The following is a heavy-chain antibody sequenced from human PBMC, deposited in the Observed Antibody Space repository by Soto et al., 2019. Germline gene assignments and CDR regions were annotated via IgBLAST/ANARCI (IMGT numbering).Heavy chain of an antibody. Sequence: EVQLVESGGGWVQPGTSLRLSCAASGFTFEDYAMNWVRQAPGKGLEWVANINWNSNKIAYADSVKGRFTISRDNAKNSLYLQMNSLRPEDTAFYYCVKDRSSGTSTPVTWFDPWGQGTLVAVSS. CDR3: VKDRSSGTSTPVTWFDP. J-gene: IGHJ5*02. CDR2: INWNSNKI. CDR1: GFTFEDYA. D-gene: IGHD3-10*01. V-gene: IGHV3-9*01.